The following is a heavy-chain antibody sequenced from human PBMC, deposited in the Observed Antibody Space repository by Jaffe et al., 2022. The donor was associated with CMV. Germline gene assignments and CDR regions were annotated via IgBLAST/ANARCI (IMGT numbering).Heavy chain of an antibody. J-gene: IGHJ4*02. CDR2: ISGNNGNT. CDR3: ARNGGPAAFDY. Sequence: QVQLVQSGAEVKKPGASVKVSCKASGYTFTNFGISWVRQAPGEGLEWMAWISGNNGNTNYAQKFQGRVTMTADTSTSTAYMELRSLRPDDTAVYYCARNGGPAAFDYWGQGTLVTVSS. CDR1: GYTFTNFG. V-gene: IGHV1-18*04. D-gene: IGHD2-2*01.